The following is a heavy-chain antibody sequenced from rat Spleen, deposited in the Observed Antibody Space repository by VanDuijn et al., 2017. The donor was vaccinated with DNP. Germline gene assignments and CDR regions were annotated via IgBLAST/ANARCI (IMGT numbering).Heavy chain of an antibody. CDR2: ISYEGSGT. Sequence: EVQLVESGGGLVQPGRSLKLSCAASGFTFSDCYMAWVRQAPEKGLEWVASISYEGSGTYYGDSVKGRFTISRDNAKSILYLQMDSLRSEDTATFYCTTDFERGYWGQGVMVTVSS. V-gene: IGHV5-20*01. CDR3: TTDFERGY. D-gene: IGHD1-11*01. J-gene: IGHJ2*01. CDR1: GFTFSDCY.